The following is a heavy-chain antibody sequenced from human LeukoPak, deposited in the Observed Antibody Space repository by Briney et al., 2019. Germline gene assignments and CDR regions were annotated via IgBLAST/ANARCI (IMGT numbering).Heavy chain of an antibody. J-gene: IGHJ4*02. V-gene: IGHV1-2*04. CDR3: ARGGVDTAMVKGPFDY. Sequence: GASVKVSCKASGYTFTGYYMRWVRQAPGQGLEWMGWINPNSGGTNYAQKFQGWVTMTRDTSISTAYMELSRLRSDDTAVYYCARGGVDTAMVKGPFDYWGQGTLVTVSS. D-gene: IGHD5-18*01. CDR1: GYTFTGYY. CDR2: INPNSGGT.